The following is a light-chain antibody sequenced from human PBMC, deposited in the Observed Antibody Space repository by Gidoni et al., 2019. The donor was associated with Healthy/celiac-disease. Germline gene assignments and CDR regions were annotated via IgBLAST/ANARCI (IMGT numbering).Light chain of an antibody. J-gene: IGLJ2*01. V-gene: IGLV1-40*01. CDR3: QSYDSSLSGLV. Sequence: QSVLTPPPSASGAPGQRVTISCTGRSSNIGAGYKVHWYQQLPGTAPNLLIYGNSNRPSVVPDRCSGSKSGTSASLAITGLQAEDEADYYCQSYDSSLSGLVFGGGTKLTV. CDR2: GNS. CDR1: SSNIGAGYK.